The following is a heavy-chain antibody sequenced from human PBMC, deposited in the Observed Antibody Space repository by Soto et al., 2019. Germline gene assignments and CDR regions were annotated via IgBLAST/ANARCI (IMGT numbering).Heavy chain of an antibody. Sequence: GEPLKISCKGSGYNFISYWIGWVRQMPGKGLEWMGSINPRDSDTTYRPSFQGQVTISADKSISTAYLQWNRVKAPDTAMYYCARLVGFSGSYYFDFWGQGTLVTISS. CDR2: INPRDSDT. V-gene: IGHV5-51*01. D-gene: IGHD1-26*01. CDR3: ARLVGFSGSYYFDF. J-gene: IGHJ4*02. CDR1: GYNFISYW.